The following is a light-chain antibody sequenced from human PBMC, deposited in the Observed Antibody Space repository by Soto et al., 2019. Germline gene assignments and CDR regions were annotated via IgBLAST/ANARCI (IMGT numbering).Light chain of an antibody. Sequence: QSALTQPASVSGSPGQSITISCTGSSCDVGGYNFVSWYQHHPGKAPKLILYEVTTRPSGVSSRFSGSKSGNTASLTISGLQADDEANYYCSSYTSSNTPYVFGPGTKLTVL. CDR2: EVT. CDR1: SCDVGGYNF. J-gene: IGLJ1*01. V-gene: IGLV2-14*01. CDR3: SSYTSSNTPYV.